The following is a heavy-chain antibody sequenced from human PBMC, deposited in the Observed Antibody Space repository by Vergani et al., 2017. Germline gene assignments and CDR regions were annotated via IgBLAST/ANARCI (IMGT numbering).Heavy chain of an antibody. J-gene: IGHJ6*02. V-gene: IGHV5-10-1*03. CDR1: GYSFTSYW. CDR2: IDPSDSYT. Sequence: DVQLVQSGAEVKKPGESLRISCKGSGYSFTSYWISWVRQMPGKGLEWMGRIDPSDSYTNYSPSFQGHVTISADKSISTAYLQWSSLKASDTAMYYCAAMGGYCSGGSCYSYYYYGMDVWGQGTTVTVSS. D-gene: IGHD2-15*01. CDR3: AAMGGYCSGGSCYSYYYYGMDV.